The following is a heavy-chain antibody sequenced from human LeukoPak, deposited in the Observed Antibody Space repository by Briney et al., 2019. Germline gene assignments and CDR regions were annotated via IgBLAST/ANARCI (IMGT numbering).Heavy chain of an antibody. D-gene: IGHD6-19*01. CDR1: GFTFSSYA. J-gene: IGHJ6*02. CDR3: ARDLVVAGTVGDYYYGMDV. V-gene: IGHV3-30*04. CDR2: ISYDGSNK. Sequence: HSGGSLRLPCAASGFTFSSYAMHWVRQAPGKGLEWVAVISYDGSNKYYADSVKGRFTISRDNSKNTLYLQMNSLRAEDTAVYYCARDLVVAGTVGDYYYGMDVWGQGTTVTVSS.